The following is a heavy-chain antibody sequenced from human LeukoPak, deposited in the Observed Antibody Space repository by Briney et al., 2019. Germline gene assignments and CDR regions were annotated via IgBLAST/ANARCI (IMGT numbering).Heavy chain of an antibody. J-gene: IGHJ4*02. CDR1: GYTFTSYD. Sequence: ASVKVSCKASGYTFTSYDINWVRQATGQGLEWMGWMNPNSGNTGYAQKFQGRVTMTRNTSISTAYMELSSQRSEDTAVYYCARGGSSGWYPSSAALDYWGQGALVTVSS. V-gene: IGHV1-8*01. CDR3: ARGGSSGWYPSSAALDY. D-gene: IGHD6-19*01. CDR2: MNPNSGNT.